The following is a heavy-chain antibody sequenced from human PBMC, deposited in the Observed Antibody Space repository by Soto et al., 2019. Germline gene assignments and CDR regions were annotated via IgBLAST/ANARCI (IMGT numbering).Heavy chain of an antibody. CDR2: IIPIFGTA. J-gene: IGHJ4*02. CDR3: ARDAHFTMIVPYYFDY. V-gene: IGHV1-69*13. Sequence: SVKVSCKASGGTFSSYAISWVRQAPGQGLEWMGGIIPIFGTANYAQKFQGRVTITADESTSTAYMELSSLRSEDTAVYYCARDAHFTMIVPYYFDYWGQGTLVTVSS. D-gene: IGHD3-22*01. CDR1: GGTFSSYA.